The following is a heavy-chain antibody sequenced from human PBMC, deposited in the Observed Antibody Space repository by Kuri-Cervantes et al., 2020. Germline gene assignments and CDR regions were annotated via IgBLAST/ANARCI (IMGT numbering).Heavy chain of an antibody. Sequence: GESLKISCAASGFTFSSYAMHWVRQAPGKGLEWVAVISYDGSNKYYADSVKGRFTISRDNSKNTLYLQMNSLKTEDTAVYYCTTGAYYDILTGYYVGGEIDYWGQGTLVTVSS. CDR2: ISYDGSNK. CDR1: GFTFSSYA. V-gene: IGHV3-30-3*01. J-gene: IGHJ4*02. CDR3: TTGAYYDILTGYYVGGEIDY. D-gene: IGHD3-9*01.